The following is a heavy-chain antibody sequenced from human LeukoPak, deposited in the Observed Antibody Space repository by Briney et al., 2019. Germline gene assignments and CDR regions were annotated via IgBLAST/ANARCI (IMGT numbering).Heavy chain of an antibody. V-gene: IGHV4-59*01. CDR3: ARHGYSSGSLAWFDP. Sequence: KPSETLSLTCVVYGGSFSGDYWSWIRQPPGKGLEWIGYIYYSGSTNYNPSLKSRVTISVDTSKNQFSLKLSSVTAADTAVYYCARHGYSSGSLAWFDPWGQGTQVTVSS. J-gene: IGHJ5*02. CDR2: IYYSGST. D-gene: IGHD6-19*01. CDR1: GGSFSGDY.